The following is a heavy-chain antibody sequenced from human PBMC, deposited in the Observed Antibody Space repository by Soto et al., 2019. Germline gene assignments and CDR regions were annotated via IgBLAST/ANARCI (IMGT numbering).Heavy chain of an antibody. J-gene: IGHJ6*02. CDR1: GGSISSGDYY. Sequence: SETLSLTCTVSGGSISSGDYYWSWIRQPPGKGLEWIGYIYYSGSTYYNPSLKSRVTISVDTSKNQFSLKLSSVTAADAAVYYCARAGYGPYYYYGMDVWGQGTTVTVSS. CDR3: ARAGYGPYYYYGMDV. CDR2: IYYSGST. D-gene: IGHD5-12*01. V-gene: IGHV4-30-4*01.